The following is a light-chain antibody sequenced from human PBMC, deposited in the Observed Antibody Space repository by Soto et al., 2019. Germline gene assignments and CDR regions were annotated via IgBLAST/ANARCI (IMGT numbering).Light chain of an antibody. J-gene: IGLJ2*01. CDR2: EVS. Sequence: QSALTQPPSVSGSPGQSVTISCTGTSRDVGSYNRVSWYQQPPGTAPKLMIYEVSSRPSGVPDRFSGSKSGNTASLTISGLQAEDEADYYCSSYTSSSSVVFGGGTKLTVL. CDR3: SSYTSSSSVV. V-gene: IGLV2-18*02. CDR1: SRDVGSYNR.